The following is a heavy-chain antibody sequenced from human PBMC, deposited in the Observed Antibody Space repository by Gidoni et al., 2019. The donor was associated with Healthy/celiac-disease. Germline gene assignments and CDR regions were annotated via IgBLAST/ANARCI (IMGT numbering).Heavy chain of an antibody. D-gene: IGHD3-3*01. V-gene: IGHV3-23*01. Sequence: EVQLLESGGGLVQPGGSLRLSCAASAFTFRSYAMSWVRQAPGKGLEWVAAISGSGGSTYDADSVKGRFTISRDNTKNTLYLQMNSLRAEDTAVYYCAKDNGLEWLPGAFDIWGQGTMVTVSS. CDR3: AKDNGLEWLPGAFDI. CDR2: ISGSGGST. J-gene: IGHJ3*02. CDR1: AFTFRSYA.